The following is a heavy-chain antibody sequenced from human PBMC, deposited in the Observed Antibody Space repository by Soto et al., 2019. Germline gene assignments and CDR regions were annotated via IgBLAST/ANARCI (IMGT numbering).Heavy chain of an antibody. CDR2: ISYDGSNK. D-gene: IGHD1-26*01. V-gene: IGHV3-30-3*01. CDR3: AREDSGSYPMFDY. J-gene: IGHJ4*02. CDR1: GFTFSSYA. Sequence: PGGSLRLSCAASGFTFSSYAMHWVRQAPGKGLEWVAVISYDGSNKYYADSVKGRFTISRDNSKNTLYLQMNSLRAEDTAVYYCAREDSGSYPMFDYWAREPWSPSPQ.